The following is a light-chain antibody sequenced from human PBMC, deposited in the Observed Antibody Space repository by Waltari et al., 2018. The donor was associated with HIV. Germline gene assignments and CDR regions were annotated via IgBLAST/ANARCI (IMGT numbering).Light chain of an antibody. J-gene: IGKJ4*01. CDR1: QDISGA. Sequence: AIQLTQSPSSLSASVGDRVTITCRASQDISGALAWYQQKPGKPPKLLIHDASILETGVPSKFSGSGAGADFTLTISSLQPEDFATYDCQQFNSYPLTFGAGTKVEIK. CDR3: QQFNSYPLT. CDR2: DAS. V-gene: IGKV1-13*02.